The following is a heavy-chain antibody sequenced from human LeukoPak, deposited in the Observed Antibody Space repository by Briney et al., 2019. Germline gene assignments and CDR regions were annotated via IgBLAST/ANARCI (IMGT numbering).Heavy chain of an antibody. D-gene: IGHD1-26*01. CDR1: GFTFSSYA. CDR3: ARDQQGGGSYQVGPFDY. Sequence: GGSLRLSCAASGFTFSSYAMHWVRQAPGKGLEWVPVISYDGSNKYYADSVKGRFTISRDNSKNTLYLQMNSLRAEDTAVYYCARDQQGGGSYQVGPFDYWGQGTLVTVSS. J-gene: IGHJ4*02. V-gene: IGHV3-30-3*01. CDR2: ISYDGSNK.